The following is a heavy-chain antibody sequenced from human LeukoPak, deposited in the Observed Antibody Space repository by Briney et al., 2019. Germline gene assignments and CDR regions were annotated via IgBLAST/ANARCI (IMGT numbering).Heavy chain of an antibody. CDR2: IKQDGSEK. J-gene: IGHJ4*02. Sequence: GGSLRLSCTASGFSFSNYWMHWVRQAPGKGLEWVANIKQDGSEKNYVGSVKGRFTISRDNAKSSLFLRMNSLRGEDTAVYYCASLGLRGGWGQGTLVTVSS. CDR1: GFSFSNYW. V-gene: IGHV3-7*03. CDR3: ASLGLRGG. D-gene: IGHD3-10*01.